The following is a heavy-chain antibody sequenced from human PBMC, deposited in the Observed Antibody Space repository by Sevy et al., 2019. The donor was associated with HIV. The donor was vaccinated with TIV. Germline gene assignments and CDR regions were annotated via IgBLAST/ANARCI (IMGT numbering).Heavy chain of an antibody. J-gene: IGHJ4*02. Sequence: ASVKVSCKVPRYTLSEVSMHWVRQAPGKGLEWMGGFVPEDGEIVYAQKFQGRVTVAEDTLTDTAYLEVTNLRSEDTAPNFWVIGDTPRLTGSGTRLKDQSQNYFEFWGQGTLVTVSS. CDR3: VIGDTPRLTGSGTRLKDQSQNYFEF. D-gene: IGHD3-16*02. CDR2: FVPEDGEI. CDR1: RYTLSEVS. V-gene: IGHV1-24*01.